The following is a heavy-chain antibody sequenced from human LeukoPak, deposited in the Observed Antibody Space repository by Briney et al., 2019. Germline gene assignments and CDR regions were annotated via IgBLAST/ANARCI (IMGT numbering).Heavy chain of an antibody. D-gene: IGHD3-10*01. CDR3: ARNLWFGESSDAFDM. CDR2: INPKSGGT. J-gene: IGHJ3*02. V-gene: IGHV1-2*02. CDR1: GYTFTGYY. Sequence: ATVKVSCKASGYTFTGYYMHWVRQAPGQGLEWMGWINPKSGGTNYAQKFQGRVTMTRDTSISTAYMEMSRLRSDDTAVYYCARNLWFGESSDAFDMWGQGTMVTVSS.